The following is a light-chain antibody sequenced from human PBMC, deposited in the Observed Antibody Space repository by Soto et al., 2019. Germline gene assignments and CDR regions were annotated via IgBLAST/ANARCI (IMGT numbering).Light chain of an antibody. V-gene: IGKV3-11*01. J-gene: IGKJ2*01. CDR1: QSVGSY. Sequence: EVVLTPAPATLSLSPGERATLSCCASQSVGSYLAWYQQRLGQAHRLLIYDASNRATGIPARFSGSGSGTDFTLTISSLEPEDFAVYYCQQRSDWPSFGQGTKLEIK. CDR3: QQRSDWPS. CDR2: DAS.